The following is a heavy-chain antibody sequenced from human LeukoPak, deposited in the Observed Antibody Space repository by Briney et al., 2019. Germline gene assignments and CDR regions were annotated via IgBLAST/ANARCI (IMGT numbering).Heavy chain of an antibody. J-gene: IGHJ3*02. Sequence: HGGSLRLSCAASGFTFSSYSMNWVRQAPGKGLEWVSSISSGSTYMYYADSVKGRFTISRDNAQNSMYLQMNSLRAEDTAVYYCGRVGGRSKAAKGDAFDIWGQGTMVTVSS. D-gene: IGHD6-6*01. CDR3: GRVGGRSKAAKGDAFDI. CDR2: ISSGSTYM. V-gene: IGHV3-21*01. CDR1: GFTFSSYS.